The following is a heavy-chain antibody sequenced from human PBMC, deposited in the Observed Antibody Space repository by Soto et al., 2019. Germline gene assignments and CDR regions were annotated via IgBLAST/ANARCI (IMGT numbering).Heavy chain of an antibody. V-gene: IGHV1-69*02. CDR1: GGTFNSYS. Sequence: PVKVSSKASGGTFNSYSISSVRQAPGQGLEWMGRIIPILGIANYAQKFQGRVTITADKSTSTAYMELSSLRSEDTAVYYCASPSSITGTQLFNHYYYYMDVWGKGTTVTVSS. CDR3: ASPSSITGTQLFNHYYYYMDV. J-gene: IGHJ6*03. CDR2: IIPILGIA. D-gene: IGHD1-20*01.